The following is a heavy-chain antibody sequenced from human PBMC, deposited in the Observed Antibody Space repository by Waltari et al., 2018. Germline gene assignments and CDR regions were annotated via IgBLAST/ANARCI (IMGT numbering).Heavy chain of an antibody. V-gene: IGHV1-69*04. J-gene: IGHJ4*02. CDR3: ARGAAYCGGDCPFDY. Sequence: QVQLVQSGDEVKKLGSSVKVSCKASGCLFSSYAISWGRQAPGQGLEWMGGIIPILGIANDAQKFQGRVTITADESTSTAYMELSSLRSEDTAVYYCARGAAYCGGDCPFDYWGQGTLVTVSS. D-gene: IGHD2-21*01. CDR2: IIPILGIA. CDR1: GCLFSSYA.